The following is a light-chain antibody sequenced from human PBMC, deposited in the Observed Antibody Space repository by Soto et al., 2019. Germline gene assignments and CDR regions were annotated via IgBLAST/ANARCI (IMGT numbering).Light chain of an antibody. CDR3: QSYERSLSGFV. CDR2: GDY. Sequence: QSALTQPPSVSGAPGQRVTISCTGSSSNIGADYDVHWYQHLPGTAPKLLIFGDYNRPSGVPDRISGSRSGTSASLAITGLQADDEADYYCQSYERSLSGFVFGTGTKVTVL. CDR1: SSNIGADYD. V-gene: IGLV1-40*01. J-gene: IGLJ1*01.